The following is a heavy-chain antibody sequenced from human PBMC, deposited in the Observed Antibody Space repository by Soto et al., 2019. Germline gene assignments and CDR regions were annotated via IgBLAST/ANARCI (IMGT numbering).Heavy chain of an antibody. Sequence: SETLSLTCTVAGGYISSGDYYWSWIRKPPGKGLEWIGYIYYSGSTYYNPSLKSRVTISVDTSKNQFSLKLSSVTAADTAVYYCAGGQQLVPGIRYYYYGMDVWGQGTTVTVSS. D-gene: IGHD6-13*01. CDR3: AGGQQLVPGIRYYYYGMDV. V-gene: IGHV4-30-4*01. J-gene: IGHJ6*02. CDR2: IYYSGST. CDR1: GGYISSGDYY.